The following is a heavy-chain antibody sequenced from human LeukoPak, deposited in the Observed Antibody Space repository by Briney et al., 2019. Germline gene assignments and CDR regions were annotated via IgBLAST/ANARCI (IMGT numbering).Heavy chain of an antibody. CDR3: AKRGGYSYGDLDY. D-gene: IGHD5-18*01. CDR1: GFTFSSYS. J-gene: IGHJ4*02. V-gene: IGHV3-30*02. Sequence: TGGSLRLSCAASGFTFSSYSMNWVRQAPGKGLEWVAFIRYDGSNKYYADSVKGRFTISRDNSKNTLYLQMNSLRAEDTAVYYCAKRGGYSYGDLDYWGQGTLVTVSS. CDR2: IRYDGSNK.